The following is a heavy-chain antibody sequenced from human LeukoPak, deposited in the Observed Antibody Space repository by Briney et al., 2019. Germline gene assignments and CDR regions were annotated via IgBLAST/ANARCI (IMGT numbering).Heavy chain of an antibody. Sequence: GASVKVSCKASGGTFSSYAISWVRQAPGQGLEWMGRIIPILGIANYAQKFQGRVTITADTSTSTAYMELRSLRSDDTAVYYCARHPTDYGYFDYWGQGTLVTVSS. J-gene: IGHJ4*02. CDR1: GGTFSSYA. CDR3: ARHPTDYGYFDY. D-gene: IGHD4-17*01. V-gene: IGHV1-69*04. CDR2: IIPILGIA.